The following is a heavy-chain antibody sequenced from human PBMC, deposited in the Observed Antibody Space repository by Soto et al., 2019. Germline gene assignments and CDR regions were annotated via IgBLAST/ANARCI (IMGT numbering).Heavy chain of an antibody. CDR3: AKDRVPTMIVVNGDFAP. V-gene: IGHV3-23*01. CDR1: GFTFSSYA. CDR2: ISGSGGST. D-gene: IGHD3-22*01. Sequence: GGSLRLSCAASGFTFSSYAMSWVRQAPGKGLEWVSAISGSGGSTYYADSVKGRFTISRDNSKNTLYLQMNSLRAEDTAVYYCAKDRVPTMIVVNGDFAPWGQGTLVTVSS. J-gene: IGHJ5*02.